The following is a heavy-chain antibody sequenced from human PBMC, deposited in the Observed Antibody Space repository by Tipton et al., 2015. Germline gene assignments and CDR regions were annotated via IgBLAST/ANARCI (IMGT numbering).Heavy chain of an antibody. V-gene: IGHV4-4*01. Sequence: TLSLTCTVSGGSISSSYWWSWVRQPPGKGLEWIGQIYHFGRTNYNPSLKSRVTISVDKSKNQFSLKLSSVTAADTAIYFCARASSMYADYGASFDCWGQGSLVTVSS. CDR1: GGSISSSYW. CDR2: IYHFGRT. J-gene: IGHJ4*02. CDR3: ARASSMYADYGASFDC. D-gene: IGHD4-17*01.